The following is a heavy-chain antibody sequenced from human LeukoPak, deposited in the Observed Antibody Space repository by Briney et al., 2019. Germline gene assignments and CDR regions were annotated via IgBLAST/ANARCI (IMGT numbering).Heavy chain of an antibody. CDR3: ASPAGIAAAAPFDY. Sequence: GGSLRLSCAASGFTFSSYAMHWVRQAPGKGLEWVAVISYDGSNKYYADSVKGRFTISRDNSKNTLYLQMNSLRAEDTAVYYCASPAGIAAAAPFDYWGQGTLVTVSS. CDR1: GFTFSSYA. D-gene: IGHD6-13*01. CDR2: ISYDGSNK. V-gene: IGHV3-30-3*01. J-gene: IGHJ4*02.